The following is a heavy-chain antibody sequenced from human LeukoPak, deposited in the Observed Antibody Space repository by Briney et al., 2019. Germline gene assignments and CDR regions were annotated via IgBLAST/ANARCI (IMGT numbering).Heavy chain of an antibody. CDR2: IYYSGST. Sequence: PSETLSLTCTVSGGSISSGGYYWSWIRQHPGKGLGWIGYIYYSGSTYYNPSLKSRVTISVDTSKNQFSLKLSSVTAADTAVYYCARDSGGGYSYGSVFGMDVWGQGTTVTVSS. J-gene: IGHJ6*02. V-gene: IGHV4-31*03. D-gene: IGHD5-18*01. CDR3: ARDSGGGYSYGSVFGMDV. CDR1: GGSISSGGYY.